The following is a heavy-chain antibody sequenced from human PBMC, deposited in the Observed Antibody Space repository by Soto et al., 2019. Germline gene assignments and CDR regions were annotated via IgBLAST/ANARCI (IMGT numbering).Heavy chain of an antibody. Sequence: PSETLSLTCTVSGGSISSYYWSWILQPPWKGLEWIGYIYYSGSTNYNPSLKSRVTISVDTSKNRFSLKLSSVTAADTAVYYCARHDIVVVPAATPRGNWFDPWGQGTLVTVSS. V-gene: IGHV4-59*08. CDR1: GGSISSYY. D-gene: IGHD2-2*02. CDR3: ARHDIVVVPAATPRGNWFDP. J-gene: IGHJ5*02. CDR2: IYYSGST.